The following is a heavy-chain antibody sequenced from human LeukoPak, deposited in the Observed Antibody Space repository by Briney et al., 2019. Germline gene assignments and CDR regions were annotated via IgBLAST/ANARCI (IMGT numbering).Heavy chain of an antibody. J-gene: IGHJ4*02. CDR1: GGTFSSYA. CDR2: IIPIFGTA. Sequence: SVKVSCKASGGTFSSYAISWVRQAPGQGLEWMGGIIPIFGTANYAQKFQGRVTITADESTSTVYMELSSLRSEDTAVYYCARGGEMATVPHLYYFDYWGQGTLVTVSS. D-gene: IGHD5-24*01. V-gene: IGHV1-69*13. CDR3: ARGGEMATVPHLYYFDY.